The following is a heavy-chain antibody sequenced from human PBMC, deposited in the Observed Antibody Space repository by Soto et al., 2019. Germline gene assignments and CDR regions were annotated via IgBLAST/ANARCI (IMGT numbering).Heavy chain of an antibody. J-gene: IGHJ3*02. V-gene: IGHV4-31*03. Sequence: SETLSLTCTVSGGSISSGGYYWSWIRQHPGKGLEWIGYIYYSGSTYYNTSLKSRVTISVDTSKNQFSLKLSSVTAADTAVYYCARVGASVTTHLGAFDIWGQGTMVTVSS. CDR1: GGSISSGGYY. CDR3: ARVGASVTTHLGAFDI. D-gene: IGHD4-17*01. CDR2: IYYSGST.